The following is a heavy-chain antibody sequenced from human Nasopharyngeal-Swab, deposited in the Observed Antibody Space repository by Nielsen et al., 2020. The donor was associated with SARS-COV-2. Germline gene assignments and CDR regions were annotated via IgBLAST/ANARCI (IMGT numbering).Heavy chain of an antibody. D-gene: IGHD6-13*01. Sequence: SVKVSCKASGGTFSSYAISWVRQAPGQGLEWMGGIIPIFGTANYAQKFQGRVTITADESTRAAYMELSSLRSEDTAVYYCARPGGQQLANDYYYGMDVWGQGTTVTVSS. J-gene: IGHJ6*02. V-gene: IGHV1-69*13. CDR1: GGTFSSYA. CDR3: ARPGGQQLANDYYYGMDV. CDR2: IIPIFGTA.